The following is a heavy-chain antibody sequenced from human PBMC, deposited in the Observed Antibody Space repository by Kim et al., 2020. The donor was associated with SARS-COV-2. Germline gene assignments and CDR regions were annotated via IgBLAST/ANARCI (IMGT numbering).Heavy chain of an antibody. CDR1: GFIFSNFL. CDR2: ITSNGGST. D-gene: IGHD3-9*01. J-gene: IGHJ6*02. V-gene: IGHV3-64D*06. CDR3: AKERNDILSGYPGGMDV. Sequence: GGSLRLSCSASGFIFSNFLMHWVRQAPGKGLEFVSAITSNGGSTSYADSVKGRFTISRDNSKNTLYLQMSSLRAVDTAVYYCAKERNDILSGYPGGMDVWGQGSTVSVSS.